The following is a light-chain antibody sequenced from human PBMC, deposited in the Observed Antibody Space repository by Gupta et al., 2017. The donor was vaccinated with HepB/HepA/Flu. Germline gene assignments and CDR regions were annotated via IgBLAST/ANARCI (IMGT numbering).Light chain of an antibody. CDR3: LQDTYYPWT. CDR1: QTISIS. V-gene: IGKV1-5*03. J-gene: IGKJ1*01. Sequence: DIQMTQSPSTLSASVGDRVSITCRASQTISISLAWYQQKPGNVPKLLISRASGLQSGVPSRFSGSGSGTEFTLTISSLQPDDIATYYCLQDTYYPWTFGQGTKVEIK. CDR2: RAS.